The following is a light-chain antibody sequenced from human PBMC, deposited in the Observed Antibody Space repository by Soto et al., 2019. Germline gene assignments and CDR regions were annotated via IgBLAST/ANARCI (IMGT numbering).Light chain of an antibody. J-gene: IGKJ5*01. V-gene: IGKV1-33*01. CDR3: QQYNNHPIT. CDR2: DAS. CDR1: QDISKY. Sequence: DIQMTQSPSSLSASVGDRVTITCQASQDISKYLNWYQQKPGKGPKLLIYDASNLETGVPSRFSGSGSGTDFTFTISSLQPEDIATYYCQQYNNHPITFGQGTRLEIK.